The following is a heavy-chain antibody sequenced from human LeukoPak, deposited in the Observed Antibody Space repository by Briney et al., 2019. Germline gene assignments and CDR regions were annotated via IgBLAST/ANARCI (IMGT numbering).Heavy chain of an antibody. D-gene: IGHD6-13*01. CDR1: GFTFSDYY. CDR3: TVRSSI. J-gene: IGHJ4*02. CDR2: IHTNIDGGII. Sequence: PGGSLRLSCAASGFTFSDYYMSWLRQAPGKGLEWVGRIHTNIDGGIIDYAAPVRGRFTISRDDSKNTLYLQMNSLKTEDTAMYYCTVRSSIWGQGTLVTVSS. V-gene: IGHV3-15*01.